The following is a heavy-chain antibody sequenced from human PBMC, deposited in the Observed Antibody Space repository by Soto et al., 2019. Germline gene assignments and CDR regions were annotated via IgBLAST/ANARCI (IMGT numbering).Heavy chain of an antibody. V-gene: IGHV3-48*01. CDR1: GFSFSDSG. CDR2: ISSSSRTI. Sequence: EVQLVESGGGLIQPGGSLRLSCEASGFSFSDSGMNWVRRAPGKGLEWISYISSSSRTIYYAASVEGRFTVSRDNVKSSVHLQMNSLRGEDTGVYYFARTRMEWALYFDNWGRGTLVTVSS. CDR3: ARTRMEWALYFDN. D-gene: IGHD3-3*01. J-gene: IGHJ4*02.